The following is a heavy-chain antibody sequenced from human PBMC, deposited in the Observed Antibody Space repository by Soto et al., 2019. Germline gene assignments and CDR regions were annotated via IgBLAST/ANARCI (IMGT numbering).Heavy chain of an antibody. CDR1: GFTFSAYA. J-gene: IGHJ4*02. Sequence: EVQLLESGGGLVQPGGSLRLSCAASGFTFSAYAMNWVRQAPGKGLQWVSTISGPTGSTYYADSVKGRFTISTDSSKNTLSLQVNSLRAEDTAVSYCAKGQLLVEYFIDFWGQGTLVSVSS. D-gene: IGHD6-19*01. CDR2: ISGPTGST. CDR3: AKGQLLVEYFIDF. V-gene: IGHV3-23*01.